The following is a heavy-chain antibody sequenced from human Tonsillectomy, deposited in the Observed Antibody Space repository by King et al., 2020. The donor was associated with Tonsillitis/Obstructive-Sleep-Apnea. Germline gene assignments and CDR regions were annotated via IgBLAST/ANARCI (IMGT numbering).Heavy chain of an antibody. CDR3: AKDRPTGLTRGFGEGYFDY. J-gene: IGHJ4*02. D-gene: IGHD3-10*01. CDR2: ISWNSGSI. V-gene: IGHV3-9*01. CDR1: GFTFDDYA. Sequence: VQLVESGGGLVQPGRSLRLSCAASGFTFDDYAMHWVRQAPGKGLEWVSFISWNSGSIGYADSVKGRFTISRDNAKNSPYLQMNSLRTEDTALYYCAKDRPTGLTRGFGEGYFDYWGQGTLVTVSS.